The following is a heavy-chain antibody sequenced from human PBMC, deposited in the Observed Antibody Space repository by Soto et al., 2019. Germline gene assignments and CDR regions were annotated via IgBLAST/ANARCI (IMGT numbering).Heavy chain of an antibody. CDR2: IIPIFGTA. D-gene: IGHD3-10*01. Sequence: SVKVSCKASRGTFSSYAISLLRQSPGQGLECMGVIIPIFGTANYAQKFQGRVTITADESTSTAYMELSSPRSEEKAVYYCARSMRVWFGELARGMEVWGQGTTVTVSS. CDR3: ARSMRVWFGELARGMEV. CDR1: RGTFSSYA. V-gene: IGHV1-69*13. J-gene: IGHJ6*02.